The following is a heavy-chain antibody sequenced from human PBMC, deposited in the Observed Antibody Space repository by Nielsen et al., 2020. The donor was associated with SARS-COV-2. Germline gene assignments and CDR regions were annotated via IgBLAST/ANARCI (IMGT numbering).Heavy chain of an antibody. CDR3: ARDRSGFTMVRTYAMDV. CDR1: GFAFRTHS. Sequence: GGSLRLSCAASGFAFRTHSMNWLRQAPGKGLKWISYISSGGHSIYYADSVKGRFTISRDNSKNTSFLQMRSLRPEDAAVYYCARDRSGFTMVRTYAMDVWGQGTTVTFSS. CDR2: ISSGGHSI. V-gene: IGHV3-48*01. J-gene: IGHJ6*02. D-gene: IGHD3-10*01.